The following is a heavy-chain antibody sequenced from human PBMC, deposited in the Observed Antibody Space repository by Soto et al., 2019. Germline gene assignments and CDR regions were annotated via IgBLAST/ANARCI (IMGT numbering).Heavy chain of an antibody. V-gene: IGHV4-4*02. J-gene: IGHJ4*02. CDR2: IYISGST. CDR3: ARAKASRNFDS. Sequence: QVQLQESGPRLVKPSGTLSLTCGVSGVSLSTTYWWTWVRQPPGRGLEWIGEIYISGSTNYNPSLRSRVTLSLDTSNNQFSLTLNTVTAADTAVYFCARAKASRNFDSWGQGTLVTVSS. CDR1: GVSLSTTYW.